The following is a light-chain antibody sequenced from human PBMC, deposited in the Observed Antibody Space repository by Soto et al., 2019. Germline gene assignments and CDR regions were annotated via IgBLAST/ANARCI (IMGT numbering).Light chain of an antibody. CDR2: DVS. CDR1: SSDIDGYNY. V-gene: IGLV2-14*01. Sequence: QSALTQPASVSGSPGQSITISCTGTSSDIDGYNYVSWYQQHPGKAPKLMIYDVSNRPSGVSNRFSGSKSGNTASLTISGLQAEDEADYYCSSQAVSSTLVFGGGTKVTVL. CDR3: SSQAVSSTLV. J-gene: IGLJ2*01.